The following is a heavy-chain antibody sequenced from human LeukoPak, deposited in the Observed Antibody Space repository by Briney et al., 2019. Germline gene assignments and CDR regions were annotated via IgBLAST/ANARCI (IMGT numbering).Heavy chain of an antibody. D-gene: IGHD5-12*01. J-gene: IGHJ4*02. V-gene: IGHV3-48*03. CDR3: ARDLYNSGRSGIREFDY. CDR2: ISSRGSTI. Sequence: WGSLRLSCAASGFTFSSYEMNWVRQAPGKGLEWVSYISSRGSTIYYADSVKGRFTISRDNAKNSLYLQMNSLRAEDTAVYYCARDLYNSGRSGIREFDYWGQGTLVTVSS. CDR1: GFTFSSYE.